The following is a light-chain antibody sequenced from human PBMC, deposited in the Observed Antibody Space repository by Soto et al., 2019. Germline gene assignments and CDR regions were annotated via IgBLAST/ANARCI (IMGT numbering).Light chain of an antibody. V-gene: IGKV2-28*01. CDR3: MQALQTPYT. CDR1: QRLLHSNGNIF. CDR2: LGF. Sequence: EIVMTQSPPSLTVTPGEPASISCSSSQRLLHSNGNIFLDWYLQKPGQSPQLLIYLGFNRASGVPDRVSSSAAGTDFTLKIRRVEAEDAGVYYCMQALQTPYTFGQGTKLEIK. J-gene: IGKJ2*01.